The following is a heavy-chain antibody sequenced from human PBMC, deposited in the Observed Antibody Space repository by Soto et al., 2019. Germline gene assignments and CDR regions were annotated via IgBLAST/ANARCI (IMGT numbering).Heavy chain of an antibody. J-gene: IGHJ4*02. V-gene: IGHV3-7*03. CDR1: GFSFSSAW. Sequence: EVQLVESGGVLVQPGGSLRLSCAVSGFSFSSAWMTWIRQAPGKGLERVAIMNEDGSEGYYVDSVTGRFTISRDNAKNALFLPMNSLRVEDTALYFCARDRAYSRFDYWGQVSLVTVSS. CDR2: MNEDGSEG. D-gene: IGHD4-4*01. CDR3: ARDRAYSRFDY.